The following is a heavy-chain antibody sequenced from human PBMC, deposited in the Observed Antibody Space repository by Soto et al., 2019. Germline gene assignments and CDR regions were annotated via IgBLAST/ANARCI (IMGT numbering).Heavy chain of an antibody. CDR3: ARAFDDSSGYYGGLGY. CDR2: IYYSGST. CDR1: GGSISSGDYY. J-gene: IGHJ4*02. D-gene: IGHD3-22*01. V-gene: IGHV4-30-4*01. Sequence: LCGGSISSGDYYWSWIRQPPGKGLEWIGYIYYSGSTYYNPSLKNRITISVDTPKNQLSLKLSSVTAADTAVYYCARAFDDSSGYYGGLGYWGQGTLVTVSS.